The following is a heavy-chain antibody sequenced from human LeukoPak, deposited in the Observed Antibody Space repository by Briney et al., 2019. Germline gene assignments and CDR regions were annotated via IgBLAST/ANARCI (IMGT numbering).Heavy chain of an antibody. CDR1: GYTFTTYS. V-gene: IGHV7-4-1*02. CDR3: ARRRRDGYNFPDK. CDR2: INTNTGNP. Sequence: ASVKVSCKTSGYTFTTYSMNWVRQAPGQGLEWMGWINTNTGNPTYAQGFTGRFVFSLDTSVSTAYLQISSLKPEDTAVYYCARRRRDGYNFPDKWGQGTLVTVSS. J-gene: IGHJ1*01. D-gene: IGHD5-24*01.